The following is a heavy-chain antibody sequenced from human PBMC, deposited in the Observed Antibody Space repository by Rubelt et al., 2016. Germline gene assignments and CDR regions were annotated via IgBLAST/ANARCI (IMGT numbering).Heavy chain of an antibody. CDR3: ARDRYGDPPFDY. D-gene: IGHD4-17*01. Sequence: VQLVESGGGVVQPGRSLRLSCAASGFTFSSYAMSWVRQAPGKGLEWVSAISGSGGSTYCADSGKGRVTISRDNSKNTLYVRMNSLRAEDTAVYYCARDRYGDPPFDYWGQGTLVTVSS. J-gene: IGHJ4*02. V-gene: IGHV3-23*04. CDR2: ISGSGGST. CDR1: GFTFSSYA.